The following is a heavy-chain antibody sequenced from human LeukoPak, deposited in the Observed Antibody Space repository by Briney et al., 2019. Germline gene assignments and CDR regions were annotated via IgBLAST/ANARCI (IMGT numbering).Heavy chain of an antibody. D-gene: IGHD3-10*01. CDR1: GYTLTELS. J-gene: IGHJ5*02. V-gene: IGHV1-24*01. CDR3: ARDLSRVDWFDP. Sequence: ASVKVSCKVSGYTLTELSMHWVRQAPGKGLEWMGGFDPEDGETIYAQKFQGRVTMTRDTSISTAYMELSRLRSDDTAVYYCARDLSRVDWFDPWGQGTLVTVSS. CDR2: FDPEDGET.